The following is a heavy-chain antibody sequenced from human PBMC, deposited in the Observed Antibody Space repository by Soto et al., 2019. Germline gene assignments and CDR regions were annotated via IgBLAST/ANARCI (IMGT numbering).Heavy chain of an antibody. CDR3: ARDSTGYGSVDY. CDR2: IYYSGTT. J-gene: IGHJ4*02. V-gene: IGHV4-31*03. D-gene: IGHD3-10*01. CDR1: GGSISGGAYY. Sequence: QVQLQESGPGLVKPSQTLSLTCTVSGGSISGGAYYWSWIRQHPEKGLEWIGYIYYSGTTYYNPSLESRLTRSVDTSKNQFSLKLSSVTVADTAVYYCARDSTGYGSVDYWGQGTLVTVSS.